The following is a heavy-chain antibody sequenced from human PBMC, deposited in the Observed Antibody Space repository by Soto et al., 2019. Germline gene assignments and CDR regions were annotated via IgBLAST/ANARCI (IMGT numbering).Heavy chain of an antibody. CDR2: ISGSGGST. CDR3: AKATRRFLEWLPWFDP. CDR1: GFTFSSYA. J-gene: IGHJ5*02. Sequence: GGSLRLSCAASGFTFSSYAMSRVRQAPGKGLEWVSAISGSGGSTYYADSVKGRFTISRDNSKNTLYLQMNSLRAEDTAVYYCAKATRRFLEWLPWFDPWGQGTLVTVSS. D-gene: IGHD3-3*01. V-gene: IGHV3-23*01.